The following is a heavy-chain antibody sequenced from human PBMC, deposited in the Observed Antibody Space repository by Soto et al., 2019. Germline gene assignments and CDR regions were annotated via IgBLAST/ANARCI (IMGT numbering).Heavy chain of an antibody. CDR1: GGSISSYY. J-gene: IGHJ3*02. V-gene: IGHV4-59*01. Sequence: PSETLSLTCTVFGGSISSYYWSWVRRPPGKGLEWIGYVYNSGSTTYSPSFKSRVTISVDTSKNQFSLKLTSVTAADTAVYYCAREDGGSYGASDIWGQGTMVTVSS. CDR3: AREDGGSYGASDI. D-gene: IGHD1-26*01. CDR2: VYNSGST.